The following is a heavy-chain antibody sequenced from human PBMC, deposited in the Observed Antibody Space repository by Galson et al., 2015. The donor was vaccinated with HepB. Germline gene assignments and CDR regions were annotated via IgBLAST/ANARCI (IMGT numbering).Heavy chain of an antibody. D-gene: IGHD2-2*01. Sequence: TLSLTCTVSGGSISSGSYYWSWIRQPAGKGLEWIGRIYTSGSTNYNPSLKSRVTMSVDTSKNQFSLKLSSVTAADTAVYYCAREDSSLNIVVVPADAFDIWGQGTMVTVSS. CDR2: IYTSGST. CDR1: GGSISSGSYY. CDR3: AREDSSLNIVVVPADAFDI. V-gene: IGHV4-61*02. J-gene: IGHJ3*02.